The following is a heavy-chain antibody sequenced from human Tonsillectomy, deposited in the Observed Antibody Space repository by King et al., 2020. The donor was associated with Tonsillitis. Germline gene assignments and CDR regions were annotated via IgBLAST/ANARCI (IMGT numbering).Heavy chain of an antibody. V-gene: IGHV3-30-3*01. J-gene: IGHJ4*02. CDR1: GFTFISYA. CDR3: ARDRAGTADY. Sequence: HVQLVESGGGVVQPGRSLRLSCAASGFTFISYAMHWVRQAPGKGLEWVAVISYDGSNKYYADSVKGRFTISRDNSKNTLYLQMNSLRAEDTAVYYCARDRAGTADYWGQGTLATVSS. D-gene: IGHD3-10*01. CDR2: ISYDGSNK.